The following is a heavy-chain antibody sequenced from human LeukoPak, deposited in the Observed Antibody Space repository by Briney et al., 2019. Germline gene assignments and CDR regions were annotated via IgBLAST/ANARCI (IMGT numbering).Heavy chain of an antibody. V-gene: IGHV3-7*01. Sequence: PGGSLRLSCVASGSTFSSYWMGWVRQAPGKGLEWVANIKQDGSEKSYVDSVKGRFTITRDNAKNSLYLQMNSLRVDDTAVYYCARVSSGSYSDWGQGTLVTVSS. J-gene: IGHJ4*02. CDR1: GSTFSSYW. D-gene: IGHD1-26*01. CDR2: IKQDGSEK. CDR3: ARVSSGSYSD.